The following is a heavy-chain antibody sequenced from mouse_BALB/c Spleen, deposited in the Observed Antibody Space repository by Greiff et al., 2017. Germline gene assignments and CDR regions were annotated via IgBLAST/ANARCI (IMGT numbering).Heavy chain of an antibody. V-gene: IGHV6-6*02. CDR2: IRWKSNNYAT. CDR1: GFTFSNYW. D-gene: IGHD1-1*01. Sequence: EVKVEESGGGLVQPGGSMKLSCVASGFTFSNYWMTWVRQSPEKGLEWVAEIRWKSNNYATHYAESVQGRFTISRDDSKSSVYLQTNNLRAEDTGIDYCSRSYYYGSSSWFAYWGQGTLVTVSA. J-gene: IGHJ3*01. CDR3: SRSYYYGSSSWFAY.